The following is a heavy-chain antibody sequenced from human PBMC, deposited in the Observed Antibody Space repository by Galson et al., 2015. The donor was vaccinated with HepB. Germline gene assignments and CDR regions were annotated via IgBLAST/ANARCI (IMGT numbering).Heavy chain of an antibody. CDR1: GFSLSTSGVG. J-gene: IGHJ6*02. CDR2: IYWDDDK. V-gene: IGHV2-5*02. Sequence: PALVKPTQTLTLTCTFSGFSLSTSGVGVGWIRQPPGKALEWLALIYWDDDKRYSPSLKSRLTITKDTSKNQVVLTMTNMDPVDTATYYCAHKGPPPRQTYYDILTGPHPYYYGMDVWSQGTTVTVSS. CDR3: AHKGPPPRQTYYDILTGPHPYYYGMDV. D-gene: IGHD3-9*01.